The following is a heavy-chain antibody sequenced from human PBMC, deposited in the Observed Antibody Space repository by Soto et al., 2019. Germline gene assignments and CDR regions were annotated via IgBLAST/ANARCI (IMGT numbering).Heavy chain of an antibody. Sequence: SETLSLTCTVSGGSISSYYWSWIRQPPGKGLEWIGYIYYSGSTNYNPSLKSRVTISVDTSKNQFSLKLGSVTAADTAVYYCARGTMVRGVNVWFDPWDQGTLVTVSS. CDR2: IYYSGST. D-gene: IGHD3-10*01. CDR3: ARGTMVRGVNVWFDP. CDR1: GGSISSYY. V-gene: IGHV4-59*01. J-gene: IGHJ5*02.